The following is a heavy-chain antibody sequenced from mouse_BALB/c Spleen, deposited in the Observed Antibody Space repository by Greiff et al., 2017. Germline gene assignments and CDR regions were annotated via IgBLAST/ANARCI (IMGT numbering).Heavy chain of an antibody. V-gene: IGHV3-6*02. Sequence: EVQLQESGPGLVKPSQSLSLTCSVTGYSITSGYYWNWIRQFPGNKLEWMGYISYDGSNNYNPSLKNRISITRDTSKNQFFLKLNSVTTEDTATYYCARIYRYDYYFDYWGQGTTLTVSS. CDR1: GYSITSGYY. CDR3: ARIYRYDYYFDY. D-gene: IGHD2-14*01. J-gene: IGHJ2*01. CDR2: ISYDGSN.